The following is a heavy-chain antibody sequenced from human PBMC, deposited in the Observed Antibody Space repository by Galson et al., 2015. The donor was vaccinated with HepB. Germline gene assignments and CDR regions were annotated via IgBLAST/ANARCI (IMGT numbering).Heavy chain of an antibody. J-gene: IGHJ5*02. CDR2: ISSSGDYI. CDR1: GFIFSSYT. CDR3: ARIHEWGSTWASGFDP. Sequence: SLRLSCAASGFIFSSYTMNWVRQAPGKGLEWVSSISSSGDYIHYADLLRGRFTISRDNAKNSLYLQMNNLRVEDTAIYYCARIHEWGSTWASGFDPWGQGTLVTVSS. D-gene: IGHD6-13*01. V-gene: IGHV3-21*06.